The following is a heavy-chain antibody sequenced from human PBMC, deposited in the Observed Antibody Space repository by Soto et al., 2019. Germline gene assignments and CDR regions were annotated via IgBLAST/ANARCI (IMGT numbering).Heavy chain of an antibody. V-gene: IGHV3-30-3*01. CDR2: ISYDGSNK. CDR3: ARDRGDGYNYRGFDY. Sequence: GSLRLSCAASGFTFSSYAMHWVRQAPAKGLEWVAVISYDGSNKYYADSVKGRFTISRDNSKNTLYLQMNSLRAEDTAVYYCARDRGDGYNYRGFDYWGQGTLVTVSS. J-gene: IGHJ4*02. D-gene: IGHD5-12*01. CDR1: GFTFSSYA.